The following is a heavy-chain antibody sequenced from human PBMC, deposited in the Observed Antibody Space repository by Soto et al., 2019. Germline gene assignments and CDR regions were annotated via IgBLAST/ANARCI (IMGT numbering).Heavy chain of an antibody. CDR1: GGTFRSYA. CDR3: ARDGGRHSGGIDY. V-gene: IGHV1-69*01. D-gene: IGHD1-26*01. Sequence: QVQLVQSGAEVQKPGSSVKFSCKASGGTFRSYAINWVGQAPGQGLEWMGEIIPIFGTATYAQKFQGRVTITADESTSTAYMELSSLRSEDSAVYYCARDGGRHSGGIDYWGQGTLVTVSS. J-gene: IGHJ4*02. CDR2: IIPIFGTA.